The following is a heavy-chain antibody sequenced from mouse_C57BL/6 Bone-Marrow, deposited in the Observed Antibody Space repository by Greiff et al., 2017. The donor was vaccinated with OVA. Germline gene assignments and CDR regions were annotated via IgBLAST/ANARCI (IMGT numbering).Heavy chain of an antibody. V-gene: IGHV3-6*01. CDR3: ARDCYWYFDV. Sequence: DVKLQESGPGLVKPSQSLSLTCSVTGYSITSGYYWNWIRQFPGNKLEWMGYISYDGSNNYNPSLKNRISITRDTSKNQFFLKLNSVTTEDTATDDCARDCYWYFDVWGTGTTVTVSS. CDR2: ISYDGSN. J-gene: IGHJ1*03. CDR1: GYSITSGYY.